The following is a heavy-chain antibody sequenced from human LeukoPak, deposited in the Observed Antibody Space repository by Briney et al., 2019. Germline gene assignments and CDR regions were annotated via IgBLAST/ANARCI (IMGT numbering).Heavy chain of an antibody. J-gene: IGHJ4*02. CDR2: INPYTGGT. Sequence: ASVKVSRTTSGYTFTDHYIHWVRQAPGQGLEWMGWINPYTGGTSYAQNFQGRVTVTRDTSIKIVYMELSSLRPDDTAFYYCARTSRHDFWGQGTLVTVSS. V-gene: IGHV1-2*02. CDR3: ARTSRHDF. CDR1: GYTFTDHY.